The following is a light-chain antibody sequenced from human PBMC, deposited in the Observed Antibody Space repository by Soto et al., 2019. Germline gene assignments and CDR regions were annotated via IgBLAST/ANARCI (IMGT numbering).Light chain of an antibody. Sequence: QSVLTQPPSVSGAPGQRVTISCTGSSSNIGAGYDVHWYQQLPGTAPKVFIYGNSNRPSGVPDRFSGSKSGTSASLAFTGLQAEDEADYYCQSYDSSLSGYVFGTGTKLTVL. CDR3: QSYDSSLSGYV. J-gene: IGLJ1*01. CDR1: SSNIGAGYD. V-gene: IGLV1-40*01. CDR2: GNS.